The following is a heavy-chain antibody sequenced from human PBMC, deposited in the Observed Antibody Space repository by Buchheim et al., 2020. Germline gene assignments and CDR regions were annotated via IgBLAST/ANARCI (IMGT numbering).Heavy chain of an antibody. CDR1: GYTFTSYD. Sequence: QVQLVQSGAEVKKPGASVKVSCKASGYTFTSYDINWVRQATGQGLEWMGWMNPNSGNTGYAQKSQGRVTITRNTSISTAYMELSSLRSEDTAVYYCARGLRVGAKKGYYYYGMDVWGQGTT. V-gene: IGHV1-8*01. D-gene: IGHD1-26*01. J-gene: IGHJ6*02. CDR3: ARGLRVGAKKGYYYYGMDV. CDR2: MNPNSGNT.